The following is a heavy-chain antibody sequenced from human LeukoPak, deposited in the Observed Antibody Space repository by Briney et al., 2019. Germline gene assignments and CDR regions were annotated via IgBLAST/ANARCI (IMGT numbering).Heavy chain of an antibody. CDR3: VRICTGGRCGLGY. J-gene: IGHJ4*02. Sequence: GGPLRLSCSASGFTFSTYAVHWVRQAPGKGLEYVSGISSNGGITYYADSVKGRFITSRDNSKNTLYLQMSSLRPEDTAVYYCVRICTGGRCGLGYWGQGTLVTVSS. CDR2: ISSNGGIT. CDR1: GFTFSTYA. D-gene: IGHD2-8*02. V-gene: IGHV3-64D*06.